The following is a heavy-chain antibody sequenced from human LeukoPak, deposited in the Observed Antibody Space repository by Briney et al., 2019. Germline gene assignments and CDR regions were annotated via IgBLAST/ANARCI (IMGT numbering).Heavy chain of an antibody. D-gene: IGHD3-10*01. Sequence: GGSLRLSSAASGFKCIDAWMSWVRQAPGKGLEWVAVISYDGSNKYYADSVKGRFTISRDNSKNTLYLQMNSLRAEDTAVYYCAKQNGEYYFDYWGQGTLVTVSS. CDR1: GFKCIDAW. CDR2: ISYDGSNK. CDR3: AKQNGEYYFDY. J-gene: IGHJ4*02. V-gene: IGHV3-30*18.